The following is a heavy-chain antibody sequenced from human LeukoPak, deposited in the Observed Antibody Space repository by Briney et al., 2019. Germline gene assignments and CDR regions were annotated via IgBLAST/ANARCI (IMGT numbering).Heavy chain of an antibody. V-gene: IGHV3-48*01. J-gene: IGHJ4*02. D-gene: IGHD3-16*02. CDR3: ARSDDYVWGSYPMYYFDY. CDR1: GFPFSSYR. CDR2: IIIISSTI. Sequence: GGPLRLSCAASGFPFSSYRITWFGQPPGRGRDGVSYIIIISSTIYYADSVKGRFTISRDNAKNSLYLQMSSLRAEDTAVYYCARSDDYVWGSYPMYYFDYWGQGTLVTVSS.